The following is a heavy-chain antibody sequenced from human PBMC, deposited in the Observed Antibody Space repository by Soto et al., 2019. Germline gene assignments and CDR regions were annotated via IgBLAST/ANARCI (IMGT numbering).Heavy chain of an antibody. CDR1: GGSVRSSGYY. D-gene: IGHD3-16*02. J-gene: IGHJ4*02. Sequence: SETLSLTCTVSGGSVRSSGYYWAWIRQPPGKGLEWIGSLYSSGKTYRDPSLKGRVTMSDDTSKNQLSLRLSSVTAADTAVYYCARLILAFTEPFGYWGQGTLVTVSS. CDR2: LYSSGKT. V-gene: IGHV4-39*01. CDR3: ARLILAFTEPFGY.